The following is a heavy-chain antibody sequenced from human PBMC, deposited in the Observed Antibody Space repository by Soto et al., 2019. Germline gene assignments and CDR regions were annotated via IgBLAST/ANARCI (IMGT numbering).Heavy chain of an antibody. D-gene: IGHD3-3*02. Sequence: QVQLVQSGAELKKPGASVKVSCKASGYTFTSYGISWVRQAPGQGLEWMGWISAYNGNTNYAQKLQGRVTMTTDTSTSTAYMELRSLRSDDTAVYYCARDPHFWSGSPFDAFDIWGQGTMVTVSS. J-gene: IGHJ3*02. CDR2: ISAYNGNT. V-gene: IGHV1-18*04. CDR3: ARDPHFWSGSPFDAFDI. CDR1: GYTFTSYG.